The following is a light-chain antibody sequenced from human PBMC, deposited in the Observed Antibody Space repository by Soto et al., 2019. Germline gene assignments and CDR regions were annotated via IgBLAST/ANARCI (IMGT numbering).Light chain of an antibody. CDR3: QQYGASPVT. Sequence: VLTQSPGTLSLSPGEGATLSCRASQSVTSSHLAWYQQKPGQAPRLLIYDASIRASGIPDRFSGSGSGTDFILTISRLEPEDFAVYYCQQYGASPVTFGQGTKLEIK. V-gene: IGKV3-20*01. CDR2: DAS. CDR1: QSVTSSH. J-gene: IGKJ2*01.